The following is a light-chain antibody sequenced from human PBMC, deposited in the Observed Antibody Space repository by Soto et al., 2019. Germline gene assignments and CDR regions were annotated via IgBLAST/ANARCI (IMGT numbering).Light chain of an antibody. Sequence: DIQMTQSPSSLSASVGDRVTITCRASQSIGTYLSWYQQKAGKAPKLLIYAASTLQSGVPSRFSGSGSGTDFSLTISSLQPEDVATYYCQNHNNAPWTFGQGTKVEIQ. CDR2: AAS. J-gene: IGKJ1*01. V-gene: IGKV1-27*01. CDR3: QNHNNAPWT. CDR1: QSIGTY.